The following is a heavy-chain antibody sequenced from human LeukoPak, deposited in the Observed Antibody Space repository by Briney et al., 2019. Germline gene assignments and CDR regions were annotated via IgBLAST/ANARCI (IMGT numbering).Heavy chain of an antibody. CDR3: ARASVVVPAAAESYYYYYTDV. CDR2: IIPIFGTA. J-gene: IGHJ6*03. Sequence: SVKVSCKASGGTFSSYAISWVRQAPGQGLEWMGGIIPIFGTANYAQKFQGRVTITTDESTSTAYMELSSLRSEDTAVYYCARASVVVPAAAESYYYYYTDVWGKGTTVTVSS. V-gene: IGHV1-69*05. D-gene: IGHD2-2*01. CDR1: GGTFSSYA.